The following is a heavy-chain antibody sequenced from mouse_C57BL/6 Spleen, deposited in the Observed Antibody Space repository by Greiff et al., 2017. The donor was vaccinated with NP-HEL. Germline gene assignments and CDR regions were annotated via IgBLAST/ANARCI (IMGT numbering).Heavy chain of an antibody. V-gene: IGHV5-16*01. CDR2: INYDGSST. Sequence: DVKLVESEGGLVQPGSSMKLSCTASGFTFSDYYMAWVRQVPEKGLEWVANINYDGSSTYYLDSLKSRFIFSRDNAKNILYLQMSSLKSEDTATYYCARVDPWFAYWGQGTLVTVSA. CDR1: GFTFSDYY. CDR3: ARVDPWFAY. J-gene: IGHJ3*01.